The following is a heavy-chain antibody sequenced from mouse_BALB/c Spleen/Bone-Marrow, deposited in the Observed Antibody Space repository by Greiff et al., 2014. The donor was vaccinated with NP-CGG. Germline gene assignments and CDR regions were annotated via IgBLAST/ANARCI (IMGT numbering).Heavy chain of an antibody. V-gene: IGHV5-12*02. Sequence: EVMLVESGGGLVQPGGSLKLSCATPGFTFSDYYMYWVRQTPEKRLEWVAYISNGGGSTYYPDTVKGRFTISRDNAKNTLYLQMSRLKSEDTAMYYCARPLYDGYYVAYWGQGTLVTVSA. CDR1: GFTFSDYY. J-gene: IGHJ3*01. CDR2: ISNGGGST. D-gene: IGHD2-3*01. CDR3: ARPLYDGYYVAY.